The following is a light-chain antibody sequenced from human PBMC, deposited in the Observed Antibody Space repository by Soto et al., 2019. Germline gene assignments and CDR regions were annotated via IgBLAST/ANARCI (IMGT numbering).Light chain of an antibody. CDR3: LQYNNWPPLFT. CDR1: QSISSN. V-gene: IGKV3-15*01. CDR2: GAS. Sequence: EILMTQSPATLSVSPGERATLSCRASQSISSNLVWYQQKPGQAPRLLIYGASTRASGIPARFSGSGSGTEFTLTISSLQSEDFAFYYCLQYNNWPPLFTFGPGNKVDF. J-gene: IGKJ3*01.